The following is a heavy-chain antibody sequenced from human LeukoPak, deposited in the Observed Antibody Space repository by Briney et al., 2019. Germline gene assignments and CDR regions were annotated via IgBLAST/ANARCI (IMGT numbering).Heavy chain of an antibody. CDR3: ARRGTTYCTVDSCHPNWFDP. D-gene: IGHD2-15*01. J-gene: IGHJ5*02. Sequence: GGSLRLSCAASGLTFSDYYMTWIRQAPGRGLERISYINGSSSDTKYADSVKGRFTISRDNAKNSLYLLMNSLRAEDTAVYYCARRGTTYCTVDSCHPNWFDPWGQGTLVTVSS. CDR2: INGSSSDT. V-gene: IGHV3-11*03. CDR1: GLTFSDYY.